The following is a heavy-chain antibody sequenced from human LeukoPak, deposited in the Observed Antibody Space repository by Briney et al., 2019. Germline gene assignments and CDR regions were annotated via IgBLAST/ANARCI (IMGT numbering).Heavy chain of an antibody. V-gene: IGHV3-49*03. CDR2: IRSKAYGGTT. Sequence: GGSLRLCCTASGFTFGDYAMSWFRQAPGKGLEWVGFIRSKAYGGTTEYAASVKGRFTISRDDSKSIAYLQMNSLKTEDTAVYYCTRVAAARRTKYYFDYWGQGTLVTVSS. J-gene: IGHJ4*02. CDR3: TRVAAARRTKYYFDY. CDR1: GFTFGDYA. D-gene: IGHD6-6*01.